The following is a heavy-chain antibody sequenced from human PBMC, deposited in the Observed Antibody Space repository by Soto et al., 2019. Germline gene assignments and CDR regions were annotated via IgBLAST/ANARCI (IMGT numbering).Heavy chain of an antibody. V-gene: IGHV4-31*03. D-gene: IGHD2-21*02. CDR1: GGSISSGGYY. Sequence: QVQLQESGPGLVKPSQTLSLTCTVSGGSISSGGYYWSWIRQHPGKGLEWIGYIYYSGSTYYNPSLKSRITISVDTSKIQFSLTLSSVTAADTAVYYCARSSPVVTAPWGQGTLVTVSS. J-gene: IGHJ5*02. CDR2: IYYSGST. CDR3: ARSSPVVTAP.